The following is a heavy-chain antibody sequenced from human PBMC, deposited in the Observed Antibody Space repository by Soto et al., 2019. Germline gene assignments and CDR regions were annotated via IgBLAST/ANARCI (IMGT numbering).Heavy chain of an antibody. Sequence: GGSLRLSCSASGFTFSSYAMHWVRQAPGKGLEYVSAISSNGGSTYYADSVKGRFTISRDNSKNTLYLQMSSLRAEDTAVYYCVRVGYYDFWSGYYTDTFDYWGQGTLVTVSS. V-gene: IGHV3-64D*08. CDR2: ISSNGGST. D-gene: IGHD3-3*01. CDR1: GFTFSSYA. CDR3: VRVGYYDFWSGYYTDTFDY. J-gene: IGHJ4*02.